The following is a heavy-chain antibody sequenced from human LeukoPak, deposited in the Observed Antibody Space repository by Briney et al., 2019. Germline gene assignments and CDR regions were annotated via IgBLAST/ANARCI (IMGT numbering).Heavy chain of an antibody. Sequence: GASVKVSCRASGYTFTSYGISWVRQAPGQGLEWMGWISAYNGNTNYAQKLQGGVTMTTDTSTSTAYMELRSLRSDDTAVYYCGRAYYYDSSGYCDYWGQGTLVTVSS. CDR2: ISAYNGNT. J-gene: IGHJ4*02. CDR1: GYTFTSYG. D-gene: IGHD3-22*01. V-gene: IGHV1-18*01. CDR3: GRAYYYDSSGYCDY.